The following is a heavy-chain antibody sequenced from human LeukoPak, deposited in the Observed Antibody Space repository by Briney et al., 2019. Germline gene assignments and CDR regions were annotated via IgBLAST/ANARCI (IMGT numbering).Heavy chain of an antibody. V-gene: IGHV3-23*01. CDR1: GFTFSSYA. CDR3: AKDLVSSGWSSSLFDP. J-gene: IGHJ5*02. Sequence: PGGSLRLSCAASGFTFSSYAMNWVRQAPGKGLEWVSGISSSCDRMYYADSVKGRFTISRDNSKNTLYLQMNSLRAEDTAVYYCAKDLVSSGWSSSLFDPWGQGTLVTVSS. D-gene: IGHD6-19*01. CDR2: ISSSCDRM.